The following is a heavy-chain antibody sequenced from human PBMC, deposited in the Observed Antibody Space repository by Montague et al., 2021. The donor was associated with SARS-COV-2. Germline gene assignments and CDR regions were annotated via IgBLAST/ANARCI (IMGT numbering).Heavy chain of an antibody. CDR3: ARGTKRVFTYDYDSSGYASDY. CDR2: INHSGST. V-gene: IGHV4-34*01. D-gene: IGHD3-22*01. Sequence: SETLSLTCAVYGVFFLFYYLSWICEPPFFLISLMVEINHSGSTKYNPIFKVCCTISVFTSKNQFSLKLSSVTAADTAVYYCARGTKRVFTYDYDSSGYASDYWGQGTLVTVSS. J-gene: IGHJ4*02. CDR1: GVFFLFYY.